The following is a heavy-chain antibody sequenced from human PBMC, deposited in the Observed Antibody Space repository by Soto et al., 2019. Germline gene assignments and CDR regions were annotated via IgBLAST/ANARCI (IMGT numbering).Heavy chain of an antibody. D-gene: IGHD6-13*01. J-gene: IGHJ4*02. CDR2: IRSKASNYAT. CDR1: GFSFSVSS. V-gene: IGHV3-73*01. Sequence: EVQLLESGGGLVQPGGSMRLSCAASGFSFSVSSMHWVRQASGKGLEWLGRIRSKASNYATTYSESVRGRFIISRDDSQDTMFLQMNSLRTEDTAMYYCAIEAAGFGHWGQGTLVTVSS. CDR3: AIEAAGFGH.